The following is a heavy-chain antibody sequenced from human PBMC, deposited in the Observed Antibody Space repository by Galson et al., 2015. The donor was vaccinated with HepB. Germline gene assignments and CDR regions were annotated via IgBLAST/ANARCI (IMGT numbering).Heavy chain of an antibody. J-gene: IGHJ6*03. CDR1: GFTFSNAW. D-gene: IGHD2-2*02. V-gene: IGHV3-15*01. CDR3: QTYTWFNYYYMDV. CDR2: IKSETDGGTT. Sequence: SLRLSCAASGFTFSNAWMNWVRQAPGKGLEWVGHIKSETDGGTTDYAAPVKGRFTISRDDSKNTLYLQLNSLKTEDTAVYYCQTYTWFNYYYMDVWGRGTTVTVSS.